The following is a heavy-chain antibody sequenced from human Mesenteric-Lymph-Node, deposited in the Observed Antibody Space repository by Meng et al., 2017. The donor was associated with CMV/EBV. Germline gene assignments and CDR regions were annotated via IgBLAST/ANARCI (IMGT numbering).Heavy chain of an antibody. D-gene: IGHD2-2*01. CDR2: INPHSGGT. J-gene: IGHJ6*02. V-gene: IGHV1-2*02. CDR1: GYTFTAYY. CDR3: ARDYYIVVVPALAYGMDV. Sequence: ASVKVSCKTSGYTFTAYYIQWVRQAPGQGLELLGWINPHSGGTEYTQKFQGRVTMTRDTSINTVYMELGRLRSDDTAVYYCARDYYIVVVPALAYGMDVWGQGTTVTVSS.